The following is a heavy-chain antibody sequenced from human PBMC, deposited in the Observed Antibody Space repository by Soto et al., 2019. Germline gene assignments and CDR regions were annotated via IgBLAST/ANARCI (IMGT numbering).Heavy chain of an antibody. D-gene: IGHD3-22*01. J-gene: IGHJ4*02. CDR2: LSGSGGST. Sequence: GGSLRLSCAASGFTFSSYAMSWVRQAPGKGLEWVSALSGSGGSTYYADSVKGRFTISRDNSKNTLYLQMNSLRAEDTAVYYCAKGTTYYYDSSGFPFNYWGQGALVTVSS. V-gene: IGHV3-23*01. CDR3: AKGTTYYYDSSGFPFNY. CDR1: GFTFSSYA.